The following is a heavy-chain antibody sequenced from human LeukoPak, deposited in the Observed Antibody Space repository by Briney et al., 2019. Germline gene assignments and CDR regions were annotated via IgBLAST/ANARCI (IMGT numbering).Heavy chain of an antibody. D-gene: IGHD6-19*01. CDR1: GGTFSSYA. CDR3: ARDRYSSGWYEIDY. CDR2: IIPIFGTA. V-gene: IGHV1-69*13. Sequence: ASVTVSCKASGGTFSSYAISWVRQAPGQGLEWMGGIIPIFGTANYAQKFQGRVTITADESTSTAYMELSSLRSEDTAVYYCARDRYSSGWYEIDYWGQGTLVTVSS. J-gene: IGHJ4*02.